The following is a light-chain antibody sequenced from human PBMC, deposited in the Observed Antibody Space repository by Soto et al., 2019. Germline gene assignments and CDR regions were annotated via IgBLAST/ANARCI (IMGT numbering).Light chain of an antibody. CDR3: QQYNSDST. CDR1: QSISIW. V-gene: IGKV1-5*03. J-gene: IGKJ1*01. CDR2: KAS. Sequence: IQMTQSPSTLSASVGDRVTITCRASQSISIWLDWYQQKPGRAPKLLIQKASSLESEVPSRFSGSGSGTEFTLTINSLQPDDSATYYCQQYNSDSTFGQGTKVEIK.